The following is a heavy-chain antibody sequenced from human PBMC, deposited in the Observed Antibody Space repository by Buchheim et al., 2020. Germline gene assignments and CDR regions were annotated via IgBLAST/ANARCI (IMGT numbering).Heavy chain of an antibody. CDR3: AKSCSSTSCPIGY. CDR2: IWYDGSNK. CDR1: GFTFSSYG. Sequence: QVQLVESGGGVVQPGRSLRLSCAASGFTFSSYGMHWVRQAPGKGLEWVAVIWYDGSNKYYADSVKGRFTISRDNSKNTLYLQMNSLRAEDTAVYYCAKSCSSTSCPIGYWGQGTL. D-gene: IGHD2-2*01. J-gene: IGHJ4*02. V-gene: IGHV3-33*06.